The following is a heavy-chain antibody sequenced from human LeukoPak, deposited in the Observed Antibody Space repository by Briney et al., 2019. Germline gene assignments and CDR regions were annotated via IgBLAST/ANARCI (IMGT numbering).Heavy chain of an antibody. CDR2: IIPILGIA. D-gene: IGHD2-2*01. CDR3: ARDAPAATPGFVGP. J-gene: IGHJ5*02. Sequence: SVKVSCKASGYTFTSYGISWVRQAPGQGLEWMGRIIPILGIANYAQKFQGRVTITADKSTSTAFMELSSLRSEDTAVYYCARDAPAATPGFVGPWGQGTLVTVSS. CDR1: GYTFTSYG. V-gene: IGHV1-69*04.